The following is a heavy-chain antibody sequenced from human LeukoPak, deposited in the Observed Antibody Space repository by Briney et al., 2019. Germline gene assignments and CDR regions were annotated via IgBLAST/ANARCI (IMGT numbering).Heavy chain of an antibody. V-gene: IGHV4-39*07. CDR2: IYHSGTTYSGST. CDR1: GASMSNYY. Sequence: SETLSLTCNVSGASMSNYYWVWIRQPPGKGLEWIRSIYHSGTTYSGSTYYNPSLKSRVTISLDTPKNQFSLKLSSVTAADTAVYYCARDPGVGAIKRDYYYYMDVWGKGTTVTISS. J-gene: IGHJ6*03. D-gene: IGHD1-26*01. CDR3: ARDPGVGAIKRDYYYYMDV.